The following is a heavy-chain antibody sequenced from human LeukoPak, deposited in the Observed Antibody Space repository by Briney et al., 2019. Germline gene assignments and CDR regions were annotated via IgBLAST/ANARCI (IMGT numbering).Heavy chain of an antibody. CDR1: GYTFTSYY. V-gene: IGHV1-46*01. D-gene: IGHD6-19*01. CDR2: INPSGGST. Sequence: ASVKVSCKASGYTFTSYYMHWVRQAPGQGLEWRGIINPSGGSTSYAQKFQGRVTMTSDTSTSTVYMELSSLRSGDTAVYYCARGAVAGRRVDYWGQGTLVIVSS. CDR3: ARGAVAGRRVDY. J-gene: IGHJ4*02.